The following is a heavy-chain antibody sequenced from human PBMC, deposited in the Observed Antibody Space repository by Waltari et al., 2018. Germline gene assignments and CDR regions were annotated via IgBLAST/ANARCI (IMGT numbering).Heavy chain of an antibody. CDR3: ARHIVLMVYADMDEYYFDY. V-gene: IGHV4-39*01. D-gene: IGHD2-8*01. CDR2: IYYSGST. Sequence: QLQLQESGPGLVKPSETLSLTCTVPGGSISSSSYYWGWIRQPPGQGLEWIGSIYYSGSTYYNPSLKSRVTISVDTSKNQFSLKLSSVTAADTAVYYCARHIVLMVYADMDEYYFDYWGQGTLVTVSS. CDR1: GGSISSSSYY. J-gene: IGHJ4*02.